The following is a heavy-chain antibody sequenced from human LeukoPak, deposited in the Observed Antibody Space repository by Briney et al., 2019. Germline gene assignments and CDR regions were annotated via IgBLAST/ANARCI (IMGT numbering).Heavy chain of an antibody. J-gene: IGHJ5*02. CDR3: ARGRYSGYARGNWFDP. CDR1: GGSISSGGDS. V-gene: IGHV4-30-2*01. Sequence: PSETLSLTCAVSGGSISSGGDSWSWIRQPPGKGLEWIGYIYHSGSTYYNPSLKSRVTISVDRSKNQFSLKLSSVTAADTAVYYCARGRYSGYARGNWFDPWGQGTLVTVSS. CDR2: IYHSGST. D-gene: IGHD5-12*01.